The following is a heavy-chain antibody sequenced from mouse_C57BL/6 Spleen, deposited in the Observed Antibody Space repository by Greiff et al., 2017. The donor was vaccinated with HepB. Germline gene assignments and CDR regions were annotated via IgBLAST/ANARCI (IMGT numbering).Heavy chain of an antibody. CDR3: ARGNKGFAY. D-gene: IGHD5-2*01. V-gene: IGHV1-82*01. J-gene: IGHJ3*01. CDR2: ISHGDGDT. Sequence: QVQLQQSGPELVKPGASVKISCKASGYAFSSSWMNWVKQRPGKGLEWIGRISHGDGDTNYNGKFKGKATLTADESSSTAYMQLSSLTSEDSAVYFCARGNKGFAYWGQGTLVTVSA. CDR1: GYAFSSSW.